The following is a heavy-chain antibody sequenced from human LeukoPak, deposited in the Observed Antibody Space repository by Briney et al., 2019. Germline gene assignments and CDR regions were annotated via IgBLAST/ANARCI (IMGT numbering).Heavy chain of an antibody. CDR1: GYSFSSYL. J-gene: IGHJ4*02. CDR2: IYPRDSRT. CDR3: ARHLSDITSSPNY. D-gene: IGHD2-2*01. Sequence: GESLKISCKGSGYSFSSYLIAWVRQMPGKGLEWMDVIYPRDSRTTYSPSFQGQVTISADKSISTAYLQWTSLKASDTAIYYCARHLSDITSSPNYWGPGTLVTVSS. V-gene: IGHV5-51*01.